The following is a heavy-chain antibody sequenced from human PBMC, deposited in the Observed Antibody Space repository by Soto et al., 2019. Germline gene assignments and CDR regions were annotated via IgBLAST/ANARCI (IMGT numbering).Heavy chain of an antibody. CDR1: GFTFSSYG. V-gene: IGHV3-30*18. CDR3: AKDYSGGWYLNSNWFDP. D-gene: IGHD6-19*01. J-gene: IGHJ5*02. Sequence: GGSLRLSCAASGFTFSSYGMHWVRQAPGRGLEWVAVISYDGSNKYYADSVKGRFTISRDNSKSTLYLQMNSLRAEDTAVYYCAKDYSGGWYLNSNWFDPWGQGTLVTVSS. CDR2: ISYDGSNK.